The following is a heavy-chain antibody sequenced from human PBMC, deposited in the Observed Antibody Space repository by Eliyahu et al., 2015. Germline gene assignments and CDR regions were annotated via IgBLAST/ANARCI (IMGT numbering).Heavy chain of an antibody. CDR3: ARVVYYDFWRGHWGGFDY. CDR2: IHGYNGNT. Sequence: QVQLVQSGPEVKKPGASVKVSCETSGFGFSNYGISWVRXAPGQGLEWXGWIHGYNGNTNYTQKLKDRVTMTTDTSTRTAYMELRNLRSDDTAVYYCARVVYYDFWRGHWGGFDYWGPGTPVSVYS. CDR1: GFGFSNYG. D-gene: IGHD3-3*01. V-gene: IGHV1-18*01. J-gene: IGHJ4*02.